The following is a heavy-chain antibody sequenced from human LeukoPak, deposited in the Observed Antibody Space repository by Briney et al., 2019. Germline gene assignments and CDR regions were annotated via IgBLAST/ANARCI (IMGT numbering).Heavy chain of an antibody. Sequence: PGGSLRLSCAASGFTFSNAWMSWVRQAPGKGLEWVSVIYSGGSTYYADSVKGRFTISRHNSKNTLYLQMNSLRAEDTAAYYCASGRYDISTGYPHYFDYWGQGTLVTVSS. V-gene: IGHV3-53*04. CDR1: GFTFSNAW. CDR2: IYSGGST. J-gene: IGHJ4*02. D-gene: IGHD3-9*01. CDR3: ASGRYDISTGYPHYFDY.